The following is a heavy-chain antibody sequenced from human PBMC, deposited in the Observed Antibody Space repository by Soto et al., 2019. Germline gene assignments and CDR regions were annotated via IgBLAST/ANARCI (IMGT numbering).Heavy chain of an antibody. J-gene: IGHJ4*02. D-gene: IGHD3-3*01. Sequence: PSETLSLTCAVYGGSFSGYYWSWIRQPPGKGLEWIGYIYHSGSTYYNPSLKSRVTISVDRSKNQFSLSLRSVTAADTAVYYCARGREIFGAVTPFEYWGQGTQVTVSS. CDR3: ARGREIFGAVTPFEY. CDR2: IYHSGST. CDR1: GGSFSGYY. V-gene: IGHV4-34*01.